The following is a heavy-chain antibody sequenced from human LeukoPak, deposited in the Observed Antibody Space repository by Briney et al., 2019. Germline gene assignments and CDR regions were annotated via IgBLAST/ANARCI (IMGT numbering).Heavy chain of an antibody. CDR2: INPNSGGT. J-gene: IGHJ3*02. D-gene: IGHD6-19*01. CDR3: ARQRSGWSYDAFDI. V-gene: IGHV1-2*06. Sequence: ASVEVSCKASGYTFTGYHMHWVRQAPGQGLEWMGRINPNSGGTNYAQKFQGRVTMTRDTSISTAYMELSRLRSDDTAVYYCARQRSGWSYDAFDIWGQGTMVTVSS. CDR1: GYTFTGYH.